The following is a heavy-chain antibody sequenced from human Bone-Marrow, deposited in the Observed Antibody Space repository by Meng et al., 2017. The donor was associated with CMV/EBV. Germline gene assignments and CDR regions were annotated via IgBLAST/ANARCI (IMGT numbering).Heavy chain of an antibody. CDR3: TYGSGSYDAYYYYGMDV. Sequence: GGYLRLSCAASGFTFSGSAMHWVRQASGKGLEWVGRIRSKANTYATAYAASVKGRFTISRDDSKNTAYLQMNSLKTEDTAVYYCTYGSGSYDAYYYYGMDVWGQGTTVTVSS. J-gene: IGHJ6*02. V-gene: IGHV3-73*01. D-gene: IGHD3-10*01. CDR2: IRSKANTYAT. CDR1: GFTFSGSA.